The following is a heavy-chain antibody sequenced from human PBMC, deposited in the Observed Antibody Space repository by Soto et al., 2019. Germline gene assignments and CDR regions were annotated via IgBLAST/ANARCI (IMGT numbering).Heavy chain of an antibody. CDR1: GGSISSSTYY. CDR3: ARGGITRIYQLPPFDP. V-gene: IGHV4-39*01. Sequence: SETLSLTCTVYGGSISSSTYYWAWIRQPPGKGLEWIGSIYYSGSAYYNPSLKSRVTISVDTSKNQFSLKVSSVTAADTALYYCARGGITRIYQLPPFDPWGQGTLVTVS. CDR2: IYYSGSA. D-gene: IGHD2-2*01. J-gene: IGHJ5*02.